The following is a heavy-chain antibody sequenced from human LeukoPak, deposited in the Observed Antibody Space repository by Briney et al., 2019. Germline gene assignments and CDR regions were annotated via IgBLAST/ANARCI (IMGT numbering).Heavy chain of an antibody. CDR1: GFTFSSYG. V-gene: IGHV3-33*01. J-gene: IGHJ6*02. CDR3: ARDPLSGKKPNYYYYGMDV. Sequence: PGGSLRLSCAASGFTFSSYGMHWVRQAPGKGLEWVAVIWYDGSNKYYADSVKGRFTISRDNSKNTLYLQMNSLRAEDTAVYYCARDPLSGKKPNYYYYGMDVWGQGTTVTVSS. D-gene: IGHD5-12*01. CDR2: IWYDGSNK.